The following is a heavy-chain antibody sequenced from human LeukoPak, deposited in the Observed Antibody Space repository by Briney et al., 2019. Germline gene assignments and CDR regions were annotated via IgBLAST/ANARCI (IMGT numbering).Heavy chain of an antibody. CDR2: ISGSGGST. V-gene: IGHV3-23*01. J-gene: IGHJ4*02. Sequence: GGSLRLSCAASGFTFSSYAMSWVRQAPGKGLEWVSAISGSGGSTYCADSVKGRFTISRDNSKNTLYLQMNSLRAEDTAVYYCAKGIGTIFGVVRYFDYWGQGTLVTVSS. D-gene: IGHD3-3*01. CDR1: GFTFSSYA. CDR3: AKGIGTIFGVVRYFDY.